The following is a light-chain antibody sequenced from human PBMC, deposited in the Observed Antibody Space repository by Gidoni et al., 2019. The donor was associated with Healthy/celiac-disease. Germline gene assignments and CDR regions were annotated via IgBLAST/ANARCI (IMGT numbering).Light chain of an antibody. Sequence: EIVMTQSPATLSVSPGERATLSCRASQSVSSNLAWYQQKPGQAPRLLIYGASTRATGIPARCSGSGSGTEFTLTISSLQSEDFAVYYCQQYNNWPPVLVTFGPGTKVDIK. CDR1: QSVSSN. CDR2: GAS. V-gene: IGKV3-15*01. J-gene: IGKJ3*01. CDR3: QQYNNWPPVLVT.